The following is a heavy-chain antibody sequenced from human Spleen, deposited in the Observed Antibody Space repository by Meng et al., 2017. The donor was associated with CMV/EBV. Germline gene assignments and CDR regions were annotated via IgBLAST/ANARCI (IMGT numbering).Heavy chain of an antibody. CDR1: GYTFTRYY. Sequence: SVKVSCKASGYTFTRYYVHWVRQAPGKGLEWMGIINPGGGSTTYAQRFQGRVTMTSDTSTSTVYMELSRLRSEDTAVYYCARTDSLRDWGQGTLVTVSS. V-gene: IGHV1-46*01. J-gene: IGHJ4*02. CDR2: INPGGGST. CDR3: ARTDSLRD. D-gene: IGHD2-15*01.